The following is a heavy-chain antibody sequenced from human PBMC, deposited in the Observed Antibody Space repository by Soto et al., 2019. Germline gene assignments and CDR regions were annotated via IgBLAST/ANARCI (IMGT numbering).Heavy chain of an antibody. CDR3: ARRERAAGTDWWFDP. CDR2: IYYSGST. Sequence: QLQLQESGPGLVKPSETLSLTCTVSGGSISSSSFHWGWIRQPPGKGLEWIGSIYYSGSTYYSPSLKSRVSISVDTSKKQFSLKRSSVTAADTAVYYCARRERAAGTDWWFDPWGQGTLVTVSS. V-gene: IGHV4-39*01. D-gene: IGHD6-13*01. CDR1: GGSISSSSFH. J-gene: IGHJ5*02.